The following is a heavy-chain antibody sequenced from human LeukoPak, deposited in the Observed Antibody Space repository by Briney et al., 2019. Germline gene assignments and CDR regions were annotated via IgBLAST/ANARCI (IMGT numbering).Heavy chain of an antibody. D-gene: IGHD3-22*01. CDR1: GGSFSGYY. J-gene: IGHJ3*02. Sequence: SETLSLTCAVYGGSFSGYYWSWIRQPPGKGLEWIGEINHSGSTNYNPSLESRVTISVDTSKNQFYLKLSSVTAADTAGYYCAGRTTYDSSGYYYGDDAFDIWGQGTMVTVSS. V-gene: IGHV4-34*01. CDR2: INHSGST. CDR3: AGRTTYDSSGYYYGDDAFDI.